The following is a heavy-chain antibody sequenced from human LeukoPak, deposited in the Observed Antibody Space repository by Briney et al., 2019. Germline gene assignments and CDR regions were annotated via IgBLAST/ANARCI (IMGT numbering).Heavy chain of an antibody. V-gene: IGHV1-2*06. D-gene: IGHD3-22*01. CDR2: INPNSDGT. CDR3: ASPPVHYYDSSGYYDAFDI. CDR1: GYTFTGYY. Sequence: ASVKVSCKASGYTFTGYYMHWVRQAPGQGLEWMGRINPNSDGTNYAQKFQGRVTMTRDTSISTAYMELSRLRSDDTAVYYCASPPVHYYDSSGYYDAFDIWGQGTMVTVSS. J-gene: IGHJ3*02.